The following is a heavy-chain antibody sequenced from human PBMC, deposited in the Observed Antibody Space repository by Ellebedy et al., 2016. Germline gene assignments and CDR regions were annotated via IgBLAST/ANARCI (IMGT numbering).Heavy chain of an antibody. Sequence: SETLSLTXTVSGGSIISYYWSWIRQPPGKGLEWIGYIYYSGSTNSNPSLKSRVTISVDTSKNQFSLKLSSVTAADTAVYYCARGRKGKLDAFDIWGQGTMVTVSS. CDR1: GGSIISYY. CDR2: IYYSGST. D-gene: IGHD1-7*01. CDR3: ARGRKGKLDAFDI. V-gene: IGHV4-59*12. J-gene: IGHJ3*02.